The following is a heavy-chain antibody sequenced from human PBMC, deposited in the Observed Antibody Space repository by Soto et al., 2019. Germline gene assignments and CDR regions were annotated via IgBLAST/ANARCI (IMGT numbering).Heavy chain of an antibody. Sequence: EVQLLESGGGLVQPGGSLRLSCAASGFTFKNFAVSWVRQAPGKGLEWVSAIGGSGSSANYAESVKGRFTVSRDDSKRTLYLQMTGLKVDDTALYYCAKNAVAYNGEWDWFALWGQGTLVTVSS. CDR3: AKNAVAYNGEWDWFAL. CDR1: GFTFKNFA. V-gene: IGHV3-23*01. J-gene: IGHJ5*02. D-gene: IGHD3-10*01. CDR2: IGGSGSSA.